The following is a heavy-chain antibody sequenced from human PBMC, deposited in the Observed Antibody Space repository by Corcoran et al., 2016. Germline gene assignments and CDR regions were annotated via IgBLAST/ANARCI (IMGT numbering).Heavy chain of an antibody. Sequence: EVQLVESGGGLVQPGRSLRLSCAASGFTFDDYAMHWVRQAPGKGLEWVSGISWNSGSIGYAESGKGRFTIFRDNAKNSLYLQVNSLRAEDTALDSGAKVASPQYGSGYGMDVWGQGTTVTVSS. CDR1: GFTFDDYA. J-gene: IGHJ6*02. D-gene: IGHD3-10*01. V-gene: IGHV3-9*01. CDR3: AKVASPQYGSGYGMDV. CDR2: ISWNSGSI.